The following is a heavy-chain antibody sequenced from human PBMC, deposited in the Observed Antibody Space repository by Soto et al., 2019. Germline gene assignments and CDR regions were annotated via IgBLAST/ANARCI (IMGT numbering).Heavy chain of an antibody. CDR1: GFSFSKAW. D-gene: IGHD3-22*01. CDR3: TTDFRVSMIVVVSQDY. J-gene: IGHJ4*02. V-gene: IGHV3-15*05. CDR2: IKSNTDGATT. Sequence: GGSLRLSCAASGFSFSKAWMSWVRQAPGKGLEWVGRIKSNTDGATTDYAAPVKGRFTISRDDSKNMLYLQMNSLKTEDTAVYFCTTDFRVSMIVVVSQDYWGQGTLVTVSS.